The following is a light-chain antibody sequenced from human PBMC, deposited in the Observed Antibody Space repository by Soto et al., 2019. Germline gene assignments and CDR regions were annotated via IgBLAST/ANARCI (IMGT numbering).Light chain of an antibody. CDR1: QSVSKY. CDR3: QQRSNWPIT. V-gene: IGKV3-11*01. J-gene: IGKJ5*01. Sequence: EIVLTQSPATLSLSPGERATLSCRTSQSVSKYFAWYQQKPGRAPRLLIYDASSRATGIPARFIGSGSGTDFTLTISSLEPEDFAIYYCQQRSNWPITFGQGTR. CDR2: DAS.